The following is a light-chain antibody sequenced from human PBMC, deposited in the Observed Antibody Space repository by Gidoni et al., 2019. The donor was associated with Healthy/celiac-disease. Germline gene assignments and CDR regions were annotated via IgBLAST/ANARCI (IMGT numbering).Light chain of an antibody. J-gene: IGKJ1*01. CDR3: QQYGSSPQT. CDR2: GAS. V-gene: IGKV3-20*01. Sequence: EIVLTQSPGTLSLSPGERATLSCRASQSVSSSYLAWYQQKPGQAPRLLIYGASIRAPGIPDRFSGSGSGTDFTLTISRLEPEDFAVYYCQQYGSSPQTFGQXTKVEIK. CDR1: QSVSSSY.